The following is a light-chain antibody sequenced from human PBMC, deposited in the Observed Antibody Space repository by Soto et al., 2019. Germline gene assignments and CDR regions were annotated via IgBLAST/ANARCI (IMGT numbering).Light chain of an antibody. CDR2: DAS. CDR1: QSVSSSY. V-gene: IGKV3D-20*02. CDR3: QQRSNWPPIT. Sequence: EIGFTQSPCTLSLSPGERATLSCRASQSVSSSYLAWYQQKPGQAPRLLIYDASNRATGIPARFSGSGSGTDFTLTISSLEPEDFAVYYCQQRSNWPPITFGQGTRLEIK. J-gene: IGKJ5*01.